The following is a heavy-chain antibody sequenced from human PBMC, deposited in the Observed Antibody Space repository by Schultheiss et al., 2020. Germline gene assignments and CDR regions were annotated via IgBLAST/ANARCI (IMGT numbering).Heavy chain of an antibody. CDR2: INHSGST. CDR3: ARARIVHDILTRRNYGMDV. J-gene: IGHJ6*02. D-gene: IGHD3-9*01. CDR1: GGSISSYY. Sequence: SATLSLTCTVSGGSISSYYWSWIRQPPGKGLEWIGEINHSGSTNYNPSLKSRVTISVDTSKNQFSLKLSSVTAADTAVYYCARARIVHDILTRRNYGMDVWGQGTTVTVSS. V-gene: IGHV4-34*01.